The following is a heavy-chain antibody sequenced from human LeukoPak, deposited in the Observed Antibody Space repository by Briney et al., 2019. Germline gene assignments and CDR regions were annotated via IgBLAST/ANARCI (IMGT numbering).Heavy chain of an antibody. CDR3: ARAPEYYYGSGSYRAHDAFDI. Sequence: ASVTVSCKASGYTFTSYGISGVRQAPGQGLEWMGWISAYNGNTNYAQKLQGRVTMTTDTSTSTAYMELRSLRSDDTAVYYCARAPEYYYGSGSYRAHDAFDIWGQGTMVTVSS. D-gene: IGHD3-10*01. V-gene: IGHV1-18*01. J-gene: IGHJ3*02. CDR2: ISAYNGNT. CDR1: GYTFTSYG.